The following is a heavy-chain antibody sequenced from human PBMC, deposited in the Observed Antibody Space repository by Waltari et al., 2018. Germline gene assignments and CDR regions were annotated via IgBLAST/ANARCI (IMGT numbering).Heavy chain of an antibody. CDR3: ARGGLVRRDGYNVVY. CDR2: INTNNGKR. Sequence: QVQLVQSGSELKKPGASVKVSCKASGYTFTSYAMTSVQQAAGQGLEWMGWINTNNGKRTYAQGFTGRFVFSLDTSVSTAYLQISSLKAEDTAVYYCARGGLVRRDGYNVVYWGQGTLVTVSS. CDR1: GYTFTSYA. D-gene: IGHD5-12*01. V-gene: IGHV7-4-1*02. J-gene: IGHJ4*02.